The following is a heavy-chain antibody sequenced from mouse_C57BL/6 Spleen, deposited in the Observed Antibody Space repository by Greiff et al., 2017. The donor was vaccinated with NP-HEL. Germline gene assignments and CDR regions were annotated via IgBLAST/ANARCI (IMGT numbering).Heavy chain of an antibody. V-gene: IGHV3-6*01. D-gene: IGHD1-1*01. CDR1: GYSITSGYY. Sequence: VQLQQSGPGLVKPSQSLSLTCSVTGYSITSGYYWNWIRQFPGNKLEWMGYISYDGSNNYNPSLKNRISITRDTSKNQFFLKLNSVTTEDTATYYCARAPNYYGSSYYAMDYWGQGTSVTVSS. CDR2: ISYDGSN. J-gene: IGHJ4*01. CDR3: ARAPNYYGSSYYAMDY.